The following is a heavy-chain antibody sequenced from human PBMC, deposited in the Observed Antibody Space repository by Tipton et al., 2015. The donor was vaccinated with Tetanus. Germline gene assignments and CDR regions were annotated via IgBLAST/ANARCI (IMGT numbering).Heavy chain of an antibody. V-gene: IGHV4-39*07. CDR3: ARERLGPVTGTRFSYDF. CDR1: GGSISSSSYY. CDR2: IYYSGST. J-gene: IGHJ4*02. Sequence: TLSLTCTVSGGSISSSSYYWGWIRQPPGKGLEWIGSIYYSGSTYYNPSLKSRVTISVDTSKNQFSLTLTYVTAADTALYYCARERLGPVTGTRFSYDFWGQGTRVVVSS. D-gene: IGHD6-19*01.